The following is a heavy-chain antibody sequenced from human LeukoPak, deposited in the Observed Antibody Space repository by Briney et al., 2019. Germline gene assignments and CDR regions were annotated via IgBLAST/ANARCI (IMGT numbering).Heavy chain of an antibody. Sequence: SVKVSCKASGGTFSSYAISWVRQAPGQGLEWMGGIIPIFGTANYAQKFQGRVTITADESTSTAYMELSSLRSEDTAVYYCARDGSSGTNWFDPWGQGTLVTVSS. J-gene: IGHJ5*02. CDR2: IIPIFGTA. D-gene: IGHD3-10*01. CDR1: GGTFSSYA. CDR3: ARDGSSGTNWFDP. V-gene: IGHV1-69*01.